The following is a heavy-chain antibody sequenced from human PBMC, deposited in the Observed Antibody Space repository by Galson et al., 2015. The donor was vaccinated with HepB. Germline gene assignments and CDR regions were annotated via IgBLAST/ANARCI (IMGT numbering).Heavy chain of an antibody. CDR2: ISYDGSNK. CDR3: ARDPLYYGSGSPYYFDY. J-gene: IGHJ4*02. D-gene: IGHD3-10*01. V-gene: IGHV3-30*04. CDR1: GFTFSSYA. Sequence: SLRLSCAASGFTFSSYAMHWVRQAPGKGLEWVAVISYDGSNKYYADSVKGRFTISRDNSKNTLYLQMNSLRAEDTAVYYCARDPLYYGSGSPYYFDYWGQGTLVTVSS.